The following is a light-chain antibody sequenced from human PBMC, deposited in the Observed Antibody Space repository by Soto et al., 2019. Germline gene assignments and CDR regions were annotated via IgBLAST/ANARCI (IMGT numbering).Light chain of an antibody. CDR2: DAS. Sequence: EIVLTQSPAILSMSPGERATLSCRASQSVSSYFAWYQQKPGQAPRLLIYDASNRATGVPARFSGSGSGTDITLTISTLEPEDFAVYYCQQRRYWPVTFGQGTKVEIK. J-gene: IGKJ1*01. CDR1: QSVSSY. CDR3: QQRRYWPVT. V-gene: IGKV3-11*01.